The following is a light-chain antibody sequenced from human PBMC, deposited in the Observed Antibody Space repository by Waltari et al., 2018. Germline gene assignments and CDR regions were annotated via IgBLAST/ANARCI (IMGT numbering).Light chain of an antibody. Sequence: IVLTQSPRTLSLSPGERATLSSRASQGVGKYLAWYQQRPGQAPRLLLYHASIRATGIPDRFSGSGFGTDFSLTISRLEPEDFAVYYCQKYDFLPATFGQGTTVEIK. V-gene: IGKV3-20*01. CDR3: QKYDFLPAT. CDR2: HAS. J-gene: IGKJ1*01. CDR1: QGVGKY.